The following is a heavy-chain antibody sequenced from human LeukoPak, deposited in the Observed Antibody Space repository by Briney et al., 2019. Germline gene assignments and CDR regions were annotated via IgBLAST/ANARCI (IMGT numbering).Heavy chain of an antibody. J-gene: IGHJ6*03. CDR1: GDSIRSNNYN. V-gene: IGHV4-39*07. Sequence: SETLSLTCTVSGDSIRSNNYNWGWIRQPPGKGLEWIGSIHYTGTTFYNPSLKSRVTISVDTSKNHFSLKVSSVTAADTAVYYCARTGGSFYFYYYMDVWGKGTTVTVSS. CDR2: IHYTGTT. CDR3: ARTGGSFYFYYYMDV. D-gene: IGHD3-10*01.